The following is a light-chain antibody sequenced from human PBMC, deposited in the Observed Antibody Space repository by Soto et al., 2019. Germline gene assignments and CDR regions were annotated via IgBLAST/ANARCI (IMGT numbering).Light chain of an antibody. V-gene: IGLV1-47*01. J-gene: IGLJ3*02. CDR3: VAWDDSLSPRV. CDR1: RSNIGSPI. Sequence: QSLLTQPPSRSGTPGQTSTISCVGSRSNIGSPIVHWYQQVPGTAPKLLIYMNSQRPSGVSDRFSGSKSGTSASLIITGPRPEDEADYYCVAWDDSLSPRVFGGGTKLPVL. CDR2: MNS.